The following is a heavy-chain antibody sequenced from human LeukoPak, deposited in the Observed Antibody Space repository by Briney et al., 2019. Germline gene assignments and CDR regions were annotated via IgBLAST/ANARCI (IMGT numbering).Heavy chain of an antibody. CDR2: ISYDGSNK. Sequence: GSLRLSCAASGFTFSSYAMHWVRQAPGKGLEWVAVISYDGSNKYYADSVKGRFTISRDNSKNTLYLQMSSLRAEDTAVYYCARDQVDGWFGELHVSGATRSYYYGMDVWGQGTTVTVSS. J-gene: IGHJ6*02. D-gene: IGHD3-10*01. V-gene: IGHV3-30-3*01. CDR3: ARDQVDGWFGELHVSGATRSYYYGMDV. CDR1: GFTFSSYA.